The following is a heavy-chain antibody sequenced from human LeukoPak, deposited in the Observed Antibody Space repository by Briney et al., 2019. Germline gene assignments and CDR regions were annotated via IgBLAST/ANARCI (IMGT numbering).Heavy chain of an antibody. CDR3: ARESDDGDYSYDP. Sequence: SETLSLTCTVSGGSISSSSYYWGWIRQPPGKGLEWIGSIYYSGSTYYNPSLKSRVTISVDTSKNQFSLKLSSVTAADTAVYYCARESDDGDYSYDPWGQGTLVTVSS. D-gene: IGHD4-17*01. V-gene: IGHV4-39*01. J-gene: IGHJ5*02. CDR2: IYYSGST. CDR1: GGSISSSSYY.